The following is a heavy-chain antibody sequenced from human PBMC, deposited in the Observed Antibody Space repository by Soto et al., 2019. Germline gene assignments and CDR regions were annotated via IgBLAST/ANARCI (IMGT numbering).Heavy chain of an antibody. CDR2: ISSSSSYI. CDR1: GFTFSSYS. J-gene: IGHJ6*02. CDR3: ASGTVAARSMDV. Sequence: PGGSLRLSCAASGFTFSSYSMDWVRKAPGKGLEWVSSISSSSSYIYYADSVKGRFTISRDNAKNSLYLQMNSLRAEDTAVYYCASGTVAARSMDVWGQGTTVTVSS. D-gene: IGHD6-6*01. V-gene: IGHV3-21*01.